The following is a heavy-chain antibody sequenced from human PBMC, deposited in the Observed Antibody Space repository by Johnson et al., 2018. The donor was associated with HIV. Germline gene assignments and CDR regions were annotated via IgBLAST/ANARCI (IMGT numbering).Heavy chain of an antibody. D-gene: IGHD3-22*01. CDR1: GFTFSNAW. CDR3: ARVRTGDSSGPVDI. Sequence: VQLVESGGGVVQPGRSLRLSCAASGFTFSNAWMSWVRQAPGKGLEWVSVIYSGGSTYQADSVKGSFTISRDNSKNTLYLQMNSLRVEDTALYYCARVRTGDSSGPVDIWGQGTMVTVSS. CDR2: IYSGGST. V-gene: IGHV3-66*01. J-gene: IGHJ3*02.